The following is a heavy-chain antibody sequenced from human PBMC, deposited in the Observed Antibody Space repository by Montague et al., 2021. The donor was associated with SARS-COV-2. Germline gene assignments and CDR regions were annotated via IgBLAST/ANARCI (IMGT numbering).Heavy chain of an antibody. CDR1: GFTFRSYW. CDR2: INSDGSST. D-gene: IGHD3-3*01. J-gene: IGHJ6*02. CDR3: ARSIGDFWSGYEDYYSAMGV. V-gene: IGHV3-74*01. Sequence: SLRLSCAASGFTFRSYWMHWVRQAPGKGLVWVSRINSDGSSTGYADSVKGRFTISRDNAKNTLYLQMNSLRVEDTAVYYCARSIGDFWSGYEDYYSAMGVWGQGTTVTVS.